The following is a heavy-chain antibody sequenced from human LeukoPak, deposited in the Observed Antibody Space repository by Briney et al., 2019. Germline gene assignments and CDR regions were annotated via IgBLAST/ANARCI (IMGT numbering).Heavy chain of an antibody. J-gene: IGHJ4*02. CDR3: ARLSSGWYYFDY. V-gene: IGHV4-39*01. CDR2: IYYSGST. D-gene: IGHD6-19*01. CDR1: GGSISSGGYY. Sequence: TPSETLSLTCTVSGGSISSGGYYWGWIRQPPGKGLEWIGSIYYSGSTYYNPSLKSRVTISVDTSKNQFSLKLSSVTAADTAVYYCARLSSGWYYFDYWGQGTLVTVSS.